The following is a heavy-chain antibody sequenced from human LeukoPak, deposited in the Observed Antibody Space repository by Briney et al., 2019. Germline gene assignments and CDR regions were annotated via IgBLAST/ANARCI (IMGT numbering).Heavy chain of an antibody. CDR1: GYTFTSYG. J-gene: IGHJ5*02. CDR3: ARDRDIVVVPAVVWFDP. CDR2: ISAYNGNT. Sequence: ASVKVSCKASGYTFTSYGISWVRQAPGQGLEWMGWISAYNGNTNYAQKLQGRVTMTTDTFTSTAYMELRSLRSDDTAVYYRARDRDIVVVPAVVWFDPWGQGTLVTVSS. D-gene: IGHD2-2*01. V-gene: IGHV1-18*01.